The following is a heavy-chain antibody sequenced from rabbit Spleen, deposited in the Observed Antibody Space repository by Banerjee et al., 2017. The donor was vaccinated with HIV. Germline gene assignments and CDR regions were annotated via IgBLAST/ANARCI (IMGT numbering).Heavy chain of an antibody. CDR1: GFSFSSSYY. J-gene: IGHJ3*01. Sequence: QSLEESGGGLVQPEGSLTLTCTASGFSFSSSYYMCWVRQAPGKGLEWIACIYGGSSGSTYYASWAKGRFTISKTSSTTVTLQMTSLTVADTATYFCAREKSGIVGYDLWGQGTLVTVS. CDR3: AREKSGIVGYDL. D-gene: IGHD6-1*01. V-gene: IGHV1S40*01. CDR2: IYGGSSGST.